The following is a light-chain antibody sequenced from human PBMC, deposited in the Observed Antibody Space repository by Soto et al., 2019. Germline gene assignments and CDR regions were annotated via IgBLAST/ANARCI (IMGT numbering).Light chain of an antibody. J-gene: IGLJ1*01. CDR3: TSYTITSPYV. Sequence: QSVLTQPASMSGSLGQSITISCTGTSSDIGRYKFVSWYQHHPGKAPKLIIYEATKRPSGVPYRFSGSKSGNTASLTISGLQAEDEADYYCTSYTITSPYVFGSGTKVTVL. CDR1: SSDIGRYKF. CDR2: EAT. V-gene: IGLV2-14*01.